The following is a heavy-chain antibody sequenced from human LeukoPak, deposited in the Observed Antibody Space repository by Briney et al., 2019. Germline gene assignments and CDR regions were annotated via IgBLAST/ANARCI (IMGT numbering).Heavy chain of an antibody. V-gene: IGHV4-61*02. D-gene: IGHD3-10*01. CDR2: IHSSGST. J-gene: IGHJ4*02. CDR1: GGFISSGSNY. CDR3: ARSELLWFGGVNSGFDY. Sequence: SQTLSLTCTIPGGFISSGSNYWSWIRQPAGKGLEWIGRIHSSGSTNYNPSLKSRVTISVDTSKNQFSLKLSSVTAADTAVYYCARSELLWFGGVNSGFDYWGQGTLVTVSS.